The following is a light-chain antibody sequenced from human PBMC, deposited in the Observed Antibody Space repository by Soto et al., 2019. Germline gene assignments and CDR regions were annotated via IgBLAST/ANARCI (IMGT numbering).Light chain of an antibody. J-gene: IGKJ1*01. Sequence: DIQLTQSPPTLSASVGDRVTITCRASQSIRYYLAWYQQMPGKAPKLLIYGASSLQSGVPSRFSGSGSGTEFTLTISSLQPDDFAPYFCQHHNSYSQTFGQGTKVEIK. CDR2: GAS. CDR3: QHHNSYSQT. CDR1: QSIRYY. V-gene: IGKV1-5*01.